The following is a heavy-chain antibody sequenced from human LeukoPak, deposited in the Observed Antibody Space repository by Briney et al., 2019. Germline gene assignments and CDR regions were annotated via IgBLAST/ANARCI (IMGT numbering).Heavy chain of an antibody. V-gene: IGHV1-8*03. CDR3: ARPYSYGEYYFDY. CDR2: MKPDSGAT. CDR1: GYTFNTYD. Sequence: ASVRVSCKASGYTFNTYDINWVRQATGQGLEWMGWMKPDSGATGYAPRFQGRVTITRNMSISTAYMELSSLRSDDTAVYYCARPYSYGEYYFDYWGQGTLVTVSS. J-gene: IGHJ4*02. D-gene: IGHD5-18*01.